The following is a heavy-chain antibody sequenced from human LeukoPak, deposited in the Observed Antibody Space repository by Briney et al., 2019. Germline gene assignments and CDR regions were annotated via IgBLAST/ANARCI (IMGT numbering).Heavy chain of an antibody. J-gene: IGHJ4*02. CDR1: GFTFSSYP. V-gene: IGHV3-30-3*01. CDR2: ISYDGSNT. CDR3: ARPQYSTSWYEGIDY. D-gene: IGHD6-13*01. Sequence: GGSLRLSCAASGFTFSSYPMHWVRQAPGKGLEWVALISYDGSNTYYAGSVKGRFTISRDNSKNALYLQMNSLRTEDTAVYYCARPQYSTSWYEGIDYWGQGNLVTVSS.